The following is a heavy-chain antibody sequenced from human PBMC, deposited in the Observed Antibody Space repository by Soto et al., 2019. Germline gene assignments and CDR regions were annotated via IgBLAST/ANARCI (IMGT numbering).Heavy chain of an antibody. CDR1: GFTVSSTY. Sequence: SGGSLRLSCAASGFTVSSTYLTWVRQAPGKGLEWVAILYTGTDTVYADSVKGRFTISRDSSKNTVYLQITSLTAEDTAVYYCARDRSYTTDYWGQGTLVTVSS. CDR2: LYTGTDT. V-gene: IGHV3-53*01. D-gene: IGHD1-26*01. CDR3: ARDRSYTTDY. J-gene: IGHJ4*02.